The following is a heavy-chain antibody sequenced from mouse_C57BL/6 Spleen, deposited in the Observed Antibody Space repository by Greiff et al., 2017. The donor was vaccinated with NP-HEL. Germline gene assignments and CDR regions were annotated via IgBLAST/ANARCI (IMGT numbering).Heavy chain of an antibody. Sequence: EVQLQQSGPGLVKPSQSLSLTCSVTGYSITSGYYWNWIRQFPGNKLEWMGYISYDGSNNYNPSLKNRISITRDTSKNQFFLKLNSVTTEDTATYYCARIPYGNYGGDYAMDYWGQGTSVTVSS. CDR2: ISYDGSN. D-gene: IGHD2-10*02. J-gene: IGHJ4*01. CDR3: ARIPYGNYGGDYAMDY. CDR1: GYSITSGYY. V-gene: IGHV3-6*01.